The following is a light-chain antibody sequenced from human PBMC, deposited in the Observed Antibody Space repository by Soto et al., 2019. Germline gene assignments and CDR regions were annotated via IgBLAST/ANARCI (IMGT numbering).Light chain of an antibody. CDR1: SSNIGNNY. CDR3: ATWDRSLSVGV. V-gene: IGLV1-51*01. CDR2: DND. J-gene: IGLJ2*01. Sequence: QSVLTQPPSVSAAPGQKFTISCSGSSSNIGNNYVFWYQQLPGTAPKLLIYDNDKRPSGIPDRFSGSKSGTSATLGITGLQTGDEVDYDCATWDRSLSVGVFGGGTQLTVL.